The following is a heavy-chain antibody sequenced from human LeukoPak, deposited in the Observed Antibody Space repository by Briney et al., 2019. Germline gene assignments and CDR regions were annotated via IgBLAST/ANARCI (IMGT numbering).Heavy chain of an antibody. V-gene: IGHV3-11*04. CDR1: GFTFSDYY. CDR3: ATSIAVAGTYAFDI. CDR2: ISSSGSTI. Sequence: GGSLRLSXAASGFTFSDYYMSWIRQAPGKGLEWVSYISSSGSTIYYADSVKGRFTISRDNAKNSLYLQMNSLRAEDTAVYYCATSIAVAGTYAFDIWGQGTMVTVSS. D-gene: IGHD6-19*01. J-gene: IGHJ3*02.